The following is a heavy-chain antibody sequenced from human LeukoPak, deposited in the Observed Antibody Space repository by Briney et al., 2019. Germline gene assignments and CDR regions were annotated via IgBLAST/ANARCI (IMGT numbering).Heavy chain of an antibody. D-gene: IGHD3-16*02. CDR2: ISGSGGST. CDR1: GFTFSSYA. J-gene: IGHJ4*02. V-gene: IGHV3-23*01. Sequence: GGSLRLSCAASGFTFSSYAMSWVRQAPGKGLEWVSAISGSGGSTYYADSVKGRFTISRDNSKNTLCLQMNSLRAEDTAVYYCAKDRMITFGGVIVAYFDYWGQGTLVTVSS. CDR3: AKDRMITFGGVIVAYFDY.